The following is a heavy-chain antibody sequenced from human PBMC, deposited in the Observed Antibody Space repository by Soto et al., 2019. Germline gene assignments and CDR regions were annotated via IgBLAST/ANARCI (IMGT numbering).Heavy chain of an antibody. CDR2: IYYSGST. D-gene: IGHD5-12*01. CDR1: GGSISSSSYY. V-gene: IGHV4-39*01. J-gene: IGHJ4*02. Sequence: SETLSLTCTVSGGSISSSSYYWGWIRQPPGKGLEWIGSIYYSGSTYYNPSLKSRVTISVDTSKNQFSLKLSSVTAADTAVYYCARLDSGYSGYDAYYFDYWGQGTLVTVSS. CDR3: ARLDSGYSGYDAYYFDY.